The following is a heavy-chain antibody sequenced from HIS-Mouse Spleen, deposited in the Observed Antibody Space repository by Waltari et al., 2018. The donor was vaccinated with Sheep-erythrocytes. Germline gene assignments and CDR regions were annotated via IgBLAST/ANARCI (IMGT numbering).Heavy chain of an antibody. CDR3: ARDEDYCSGGSCYYYFDY. Sequence: QVQLQQWGAGLLKPSETLSLTCAVYGGSFSGYYWSWIRQPPGKGLEWIGEINHSGSTTSHPSLRRPVTKSVDTSKNQFSLKLSSVTAADTAVYYCARDEDYCSGGSCYYYFDYWGQGTLVTVSS. D-gene: IGHD2-15*01. V-gene: IGHV4-34*01. CDR2: INHSGST. CDR1: GGSFSGYY. J-gene: IGHJ4*02.